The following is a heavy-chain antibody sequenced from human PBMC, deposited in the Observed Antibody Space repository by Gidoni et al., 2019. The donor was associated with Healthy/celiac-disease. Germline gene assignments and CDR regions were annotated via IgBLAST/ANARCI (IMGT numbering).Heavy chain of an antibody. CDR1: GFSLSNARMG. Sequence: QVTLKESGPVLVKPTETLTLTCTVSGFSLSNARMGVSWIRQPPGKALEWLAHIFSNDEKSYSTSLKSRLTISKDTSKSQVVLTMTNMDPVDTATYYCARFQKEYYYDSSGYYFDYWGQGTLVTVSS. V-gene: IGHV2-26*01. CDR3: ARFQKEYYYDSSGYYFDY. D-gene: IGHD3-22*01. J-gene: IGHJ4*02. CDR2: IFSNDEK.